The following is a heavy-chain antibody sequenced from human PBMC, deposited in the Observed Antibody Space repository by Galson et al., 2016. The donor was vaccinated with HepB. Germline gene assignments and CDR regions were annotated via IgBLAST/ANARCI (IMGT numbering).Heavy chain of an antibody. CDR3: AREPPAARKDLDY. CDR1: GYTFTSYT. D-gene: IGHD6-6*01. V-gene: IGHV1-3*01. CDR2: INVGNGDT. J-gene: IGHJ4*02. Sequence: SVKVSCKASGYTFTSYTMHWVRQAPGQRLEWMGWINVGNGDTRFSQKFRGRVTLTRDTSASTAYMELGSLRSEDTAVYYCAREPPAARKDLDYWGQGTLVTVSS.